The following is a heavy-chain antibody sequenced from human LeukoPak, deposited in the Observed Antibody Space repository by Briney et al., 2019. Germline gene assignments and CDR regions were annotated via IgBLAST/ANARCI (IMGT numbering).Heavy chain of an antibody. V-gene: IGHV3-23*01. D-gene: IGHD3-22*01. CDR3: VKDRAYYSDSSGYYRVAACDF. Sequence: GGTLRLSCAASGFTFSTYAMSWVRQAPGKGLEWVSSISGSGGSTFYADSVKGRFTISRDNTKNTLYLQMNSLRAEDTAVFYCVKDRAYYSDSSGYYRVAACDFWGQGTLVTVSS. J-gene: IGHJ4*02. CDR2: ISGSGGST. CDR1: GFTFSTYA.